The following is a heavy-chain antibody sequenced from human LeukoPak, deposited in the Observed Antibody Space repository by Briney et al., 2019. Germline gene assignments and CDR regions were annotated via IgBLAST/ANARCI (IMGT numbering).Heavy chain of an antibody. CDR1: GGSISSSSHS. V-gene: IGHV4-39*01. D-gene: IGHD1-1*01. CDR3: AQSLGSGNWIGNWFDP. Sequence: SETLSLTCTVSGGSISSSSHSWGWIRQPPGKGLEWTGTIYYTGRTYYNPSLESRLTISVGTSKNQFSLKLTSVTAADTAIYYCAQSLGSGNWIGNWFDPWGQGTLVTVSS. J-gene: IGHJ5*02. CDR2: IYYTGRT.